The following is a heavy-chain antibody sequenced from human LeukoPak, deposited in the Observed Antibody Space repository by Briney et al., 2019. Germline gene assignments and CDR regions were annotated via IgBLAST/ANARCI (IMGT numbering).Heavy chain of an antibody. CDR1: GASVSSSTSY. J-gene: IGHJ5*02. CDR3: ARAHDYDDYVSSWFDP. CDR2: IYYSGST. Sequence: SETLSLTCTVSGASVSSSTSYWTWIRQPPGKGLEWIGYIYYSGSTNYNPSLESRVTISMDTSKNHFSLRLRSVTAADTAVYYCARAHDYDDYVSSWFDPSGPGTLVTAST. D-gene: IGHD4-17*01. V-gene: IGHV4-61*03.